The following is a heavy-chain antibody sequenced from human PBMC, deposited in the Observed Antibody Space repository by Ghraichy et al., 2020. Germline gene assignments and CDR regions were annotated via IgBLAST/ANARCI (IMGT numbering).Heavy chain of an antibody. CDR3: VRDKWYYGMDV. Sequence: SQTLSLTCVISGDSLSTNTAAWIWIRQSPSRGLEWLGKTYYRSKWYNDYAVYVKSRITVNPDTSKNQLSLQLSSVTPEDTAVYYCVRDKWYYGMDVWGHGTTVTVSS. J-gene: IGHJ6*02. CDR1: GDSLSTNTAA. CDR2: TYYRSKWYN. D-gene: IGHD1-26*01. V-gene: IGHV6-1*01.